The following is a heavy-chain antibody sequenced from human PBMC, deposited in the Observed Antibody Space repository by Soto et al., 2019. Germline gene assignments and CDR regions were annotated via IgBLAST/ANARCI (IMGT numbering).Heavy chain of an antibody. J-gene: IGHJ4*02. Sequence: PGGSLRLSCAASGFTFSSYAMHWVRQAPGKGLEWVAVISYDGSNKYYADSVKGRFTISRDNSKNTLYLQMNSLRAEDTAVYYCARDPRSSAFDYWGQGTLVTVSS. CDR1: GFTFSSYA. V-gene: IGHV3-30-3*01. CDR3: ARDPRSSAFDY. D-gene: IGHD2-2*01. CDR2: ISYDGSNK.